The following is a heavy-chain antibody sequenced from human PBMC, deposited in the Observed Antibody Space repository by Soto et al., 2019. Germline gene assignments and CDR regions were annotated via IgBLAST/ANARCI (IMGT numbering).Heavy chain of an antibody. CDR2: TYYRSKWYN. V-gene: IGHV6-1*01. Sequence: SQTLSLTCAISGDRVSSNSATWNWIRQSPSRGLEWLGRTYYRSKWYNDYAVSVRSRITISPDTSNNQFSLQLNSVTPEDAAVYYCARDHRGAKYGLDVWGQGTTVTVSS. J-gene: IGHJ6*02. CDR3: ARDHRGAKYGLDV. CDR1: GDRVSSNSAT. D-gene: IGHD1-26*01.